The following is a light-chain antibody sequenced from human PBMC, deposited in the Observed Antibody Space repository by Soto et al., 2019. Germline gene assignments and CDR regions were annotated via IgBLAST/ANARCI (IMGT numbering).Light chain of an antibody. CDR3: CSYAGSSTSYG. CDR1: SSDVGSYNL. V-gene: IGLV2-23*01. CDR2: EGS. Sequence: QSVLTQPASVSGSPGQSITLSCTGTSSDVGSYNLVSWYQQHPGKAPKLMIYEGSKRPSGVSNRFSGSKSGNTASLTISGLQAEDEADYYCCSYAGSSTSYGFGTGTKLPVL. J-gene: IGLJ1*01.